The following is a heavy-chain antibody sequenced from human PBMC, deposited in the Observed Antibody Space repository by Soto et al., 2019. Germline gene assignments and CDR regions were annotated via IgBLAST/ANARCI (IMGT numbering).Heavy chain of an antibody. CDR3: ARDRRVLTGYHTLYGPLDV. Sequence: PSETLSLTCTVSGGSISSGGYSWSWIRQPPGKGLEWIGYIYYSGSTNYNPSLKSRVTISVDTSKNQFSLKLSSVTAADTAVYYCARDRRVLTGYHTLYGPLDVWGQGTTVTVSS. J-gene: IGHJ6*02. D-gene: IGHD3-9*01. CDR1: GGSISSGGYS. CDR2: IYYSGST. V-gene: IGHV4-61*08.